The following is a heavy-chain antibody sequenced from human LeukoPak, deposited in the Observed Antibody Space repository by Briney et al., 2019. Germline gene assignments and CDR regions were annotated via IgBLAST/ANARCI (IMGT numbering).Heavy chain of an antibody. CDR2: INHSGST. D-gene: IGHD7-27*01. CDR3: ARGWGYFDY. Sequence: SETLSLTCAVYGGSFSGYYWSWIRQPPGKGLEWIGEINHSGSTNYNPSLKSRVTISVDASKNQFSLKLSSVTAVDTAVYYCARGWGYFDYWGQGTLVTVSS. CDR1: GGSFSGYY. V-gene: IGHV4-34*01. J-gene: IGHJ4*02.